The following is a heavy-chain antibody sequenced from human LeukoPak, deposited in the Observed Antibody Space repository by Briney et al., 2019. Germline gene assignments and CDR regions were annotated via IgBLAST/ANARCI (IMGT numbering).Heavy chain of an antibody. CDR2: INPNSGGT. CDR3: ACGIQLWDPLDY. J-gene: IGHJ4*02. V-gene: IGHV1-2*02. D-gene: IGHD5-18*01. Sequence: ASVKVPCKASGYTFTGYYMHWVRQAPGQGLEWMGWINPNSGGTNYAQKFQGRVTMTRDTSISTAYMELSRLRSDDTAVYYCACGIQLWDPLDYWGQGTLVTVSS. CDR1: GYTFTGYY.